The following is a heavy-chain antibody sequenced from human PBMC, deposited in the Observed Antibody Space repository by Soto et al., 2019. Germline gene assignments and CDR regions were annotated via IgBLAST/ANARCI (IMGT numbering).Heavy chain of an antibody. CDR2: ISGTTNYR. J-gene: IGHJ4*02. V-gene: IGHV3-11*05. D-gene: IGHD5-18*01. CDR3: ARDRDTYGHGFFDY. Sequence: GGSLRLSCAASGFIFGDFYMTWIRQAPGKGLEWISEISGTTNYRNYADPVKGRFTVSRENAKNTLYLEMNSLRAEDTAVYFCARDRDTYGHGFFDYWGQGALVTVSS. CDR1: GFIFGDFY.